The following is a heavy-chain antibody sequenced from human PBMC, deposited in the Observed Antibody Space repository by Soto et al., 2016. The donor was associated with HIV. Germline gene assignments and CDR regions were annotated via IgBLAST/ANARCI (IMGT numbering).Heavy chain of an antibody. J-gene: IGHJ4*02. CDR2: ISAYNGNT. V-gene: IGHV1-18*04. CDR3: ATGDSTGYAGGY. CDR1: GYTFTAYF. D-gene: IGHD3-22*01. Sequence: QVQLVQSGAEVKKPGASVKVSCKASGYTFTAYFMHWVRQAPGQGLEWMGWISAYNGNTNYAQKLQGRVTMTTDTSTSTAYMELRSLRSDDTAVYYCATGDSTGYAGGYWGQGTLVTVSS.